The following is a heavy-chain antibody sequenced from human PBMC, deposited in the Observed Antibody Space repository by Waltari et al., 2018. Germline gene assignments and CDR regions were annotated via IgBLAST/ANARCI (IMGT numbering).Heavy chain of an antibody. V-gene: IGHV1-2*02. J-gene: IGHJ4*02. CDR3: ARGVARITIFGVVTPPAY. Sequence: QVQLVQSGAEVKKPGASVKVSCKASGYTFTGYYMHWVRQAPGQGLEWMGWINPNSGATNYAQKCQGRVTMTRDTSINPAYMELSRLRSDDTAVYYCARGVARITIFGVVTPPAYWGQGTLVTVSS. D-gene: IGHD3-3*01. CDR1: GYTFTGYY. CDR2: INPNSGAT.